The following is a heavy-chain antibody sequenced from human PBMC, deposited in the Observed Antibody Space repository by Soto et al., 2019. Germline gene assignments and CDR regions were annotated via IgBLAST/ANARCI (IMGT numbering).Heavy chain of an antibody. Sequence: QVQLVQSGAEVKKPGASVTVSCKASGYTFTSYYMHWVRKAPGQGLEWMGIINPSGGSTSYAQKFQGKVTMTRDTSTSTFYMDLSSLRLEDTDVYYCATRGCSGGSCYEKAFDIWGQGTMVTVSS. CDR1: GYTFTSYY. J-gene: IGHJ3*02. V-gene: IGHV1-46*01. CDR2: INPSGGST. CDR3: ATRGCSGGSCYEKAFDI. D-gene: IGHD2-15*01.